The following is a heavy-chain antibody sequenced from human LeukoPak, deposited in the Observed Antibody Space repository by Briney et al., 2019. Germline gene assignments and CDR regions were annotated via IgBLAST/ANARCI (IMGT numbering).Heavy chain of an antibody. CDR2: INPNSSGT. CDR1: GYTFTGYF. CDR3: ARDSGREVDGSGTHYKANY. D-gene: IGHD3-10*01. J-gene: IGHJ4*02. V-gene: IGHV1-2*02. Sequence: ASVKVSCKASGYTFTGYFMHWVRQAPGQGLEWMGWINPNSSGTNYAQKFQGRVTMTRDTSISTAYMELSRLRSDDTAVYYCARDSGREVDGSGTHYKANYWGQGTLVTVSS.